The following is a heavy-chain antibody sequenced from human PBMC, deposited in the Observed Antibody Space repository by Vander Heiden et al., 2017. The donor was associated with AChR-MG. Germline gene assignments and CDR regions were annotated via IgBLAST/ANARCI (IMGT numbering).Heavy chain of an antibody. CDR1: GSSFISYW. J-gene: IGHJ4*02. V-gene: IGHV5-51*03. Sequence: DVQLVQSGAEAKKPGESLKISCKGSGSSFISYWIGWVRQRPGKGVEWMGSIHPADSDTRYSPSFQGQVTISADTSIGTAYLQWSSLKASDTAIYYCARNSDVCSGGSCSLDYWGQGTLVTVSS. D-gene: IGHD2-15*01. CDR3: ARNSDVCSGGSCSLDY. CDR2: IHPADSDT.